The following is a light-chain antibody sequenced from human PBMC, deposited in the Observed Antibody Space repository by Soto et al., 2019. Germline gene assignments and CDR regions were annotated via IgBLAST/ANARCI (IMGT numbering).Light chain of an antibody. J-gene: IGLJ3*02. V-gene: IGLV4-69*01. CDR3: QSLGTGIQV. CDR2: INSDGSH. CDR1: SGHSTYA. Sequence: QPVLTQSPSVSASLGVSVKLTCTLSSGHSTYAIAWHQQQPEKGPRFLMKINSDGSHSKGDGFFDRFSGSSSGAERHLTISSLQSEDEADYYCQSLGTGIQVFGGGTKLTVL.